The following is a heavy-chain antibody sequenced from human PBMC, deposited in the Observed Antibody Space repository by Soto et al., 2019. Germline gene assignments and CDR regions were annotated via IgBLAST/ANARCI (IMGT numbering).Heavy chain of an antibody. Sequence: QVQLVESGGGVDQPGRSLRLSCAASGFTFSNHAMSWVRQAPGKGLEWVAIISYDGSNDSYAESVQGRFTISRDNCNKTLYLQMNSPTAKDTAVYYCARGYYELRSGSDYWGQGTLVTASS. J-gene: IGHJ4*02. V-gene: IGHV3-30-3*01. CDR2: ISYDGSND. D-gene: IGHD3-3*01. CDR1: GFTFSNHA. CDR3: ARGYYELRSGSDY.